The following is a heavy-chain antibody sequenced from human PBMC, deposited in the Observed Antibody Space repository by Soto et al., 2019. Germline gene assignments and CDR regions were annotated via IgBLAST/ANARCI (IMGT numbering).Heavy chain of an antibody. V-gene: IGHV1-8*01. J-gene: IGHJ4*02. CDR1: GYTFTIYD. D-gene: IGHD3-22*01. CDR3: ARARTDDSSGYYYLGFLFDY. Sequence: ASVKVSCKASGYTFTIYDINWVRQATGQGPEWMGWMNPDSGNTGYVQKFQGRVTMTRNTAISTAYMELSSLRSEDTAVYYCARARTDDSSGYYYLGFLFDYWGQGTLVTVSS. CDR2: MNPDSGNT.